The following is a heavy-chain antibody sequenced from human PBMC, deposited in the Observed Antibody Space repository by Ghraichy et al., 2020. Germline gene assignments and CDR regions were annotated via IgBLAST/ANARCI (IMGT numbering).Heavy chain of an antibody. J-gene: IGHJ3*02. D-gene: IGHD5-18*01. CDR3: ARRVETTTMDAFDI. Sequence: SETLSLTCTVSGGSISSFYWSWIRQPPGKGLEWIGYIYDSGSTDYNPSLKSRVTISVDTSKSQFSLRLSSVTAADTAVYYCARRVETTTMDAFDIWGQGTMVTVSS. CDR1: GGSISSFY. V-gene: IGHV4-59*08. CDR2: IYDSGST.